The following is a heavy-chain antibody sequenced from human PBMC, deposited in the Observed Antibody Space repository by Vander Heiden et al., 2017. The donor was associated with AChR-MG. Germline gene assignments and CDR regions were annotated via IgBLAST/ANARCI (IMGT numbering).Heavy chain of an antibody. CDR1: GFTFDDYA. D-gene: IGHD6-19*01. CDR3: AKDGGGWDYYYYYMDV. V-gene: IGHV3-9*01. J-gene: IGHJ6*03. Sequence: EVQLVESGGGLVQPGRSLRLSCAASGFTFDDYAMHWVRQAPGKGLEWVSGISWNSGSIGYADSVKGRFTISRDNAKNSLYLQMNSLRAEDTALYYCAKDGGGWDYYYYYMDVWGKGTTVTVSS. CDR2: ISWNSGSI.